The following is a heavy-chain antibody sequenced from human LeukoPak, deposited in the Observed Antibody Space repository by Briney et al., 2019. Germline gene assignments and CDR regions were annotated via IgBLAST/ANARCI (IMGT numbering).Heavy chain of an antibody. CDR3: ASLLYSSSWYLVNPNYYYMDV. J-gene: IGHJ6*03. Sequence: PSQTLSLTCTVSGGSISSGSYYWSWIRQPAGKGLEWIGRIYTSGSTNYNPSLKSRVTISVDTSKNQFSLRLSSVTAADTAVYYCASLLYSSSWYLVNPNYYYMDVWGKGTTVTVSS. D-gene: IGHD6-13*01. CDR2: IYTSGST. CDR1: GGSISSGSYY. V-gene: IGHV4-61*02.